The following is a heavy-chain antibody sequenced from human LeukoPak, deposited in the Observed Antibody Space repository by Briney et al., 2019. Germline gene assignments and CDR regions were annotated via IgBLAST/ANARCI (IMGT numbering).Heavy chain of an antibody. CDR3: ARVARYYDYVWGSYRSTWGPINWFDP. D-gene: IGHD3-16*02. V-gene: IGHV1-18*01. J-gene: IGHJ5*02. Sequence: ASVKVSCKASGYTFTSYGISWVRQAPGQGLEWMGWISAYNGNTNYAQKLQGRVTMTTDTSTSTAYMELRSLRSDDTAVYYCARVARYYDYVWGSYRSTWGPINWFDPWGQGTLVTVSS. CDR1: GYTFTSYG. CDR2: ISAYNGNT.